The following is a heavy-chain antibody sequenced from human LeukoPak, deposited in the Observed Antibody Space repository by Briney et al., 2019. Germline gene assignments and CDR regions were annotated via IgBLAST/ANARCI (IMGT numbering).Heavy chain of an antibody. CDR3: ARESGGGYSYEDY. CDR1: GFTFSSCS. CDR2: ISSSSYI. D-gene: IGHD5-18*01. J-gene: IGHJ4*02. V-gene: IGHV3-21*01. Sequence: GGSLRLSCAASGFTFSSCSMSWVRQAPGKGLEWVSSISSSSYIYYADSVKGRFTISRDNAKKSLYLQMNSLRAEETAVYYCARESGGGYSYEDYWGQGTLVTVSS.